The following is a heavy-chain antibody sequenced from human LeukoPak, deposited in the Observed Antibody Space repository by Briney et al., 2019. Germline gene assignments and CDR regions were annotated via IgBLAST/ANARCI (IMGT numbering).Heavy chain of an antibody. CDR3: AGSHITGTTNLIFDY. CDR2: INHSGST. V-gene: IGHV4-34*01. D-gene: IGHD1-20*01. CDR1: GGSFSGYY. Sequence: TSETLSLTCAVYGGSFSGYYWSWIRQPPGKGLEWIGEINHSGSTNYNPSLKSRVTISVDTSKNQFSLKLSSVTAADTAVYYCAGSHITGTTNLIFDYWGQGTLVTVSS. J-gene: IGHJ4*02.